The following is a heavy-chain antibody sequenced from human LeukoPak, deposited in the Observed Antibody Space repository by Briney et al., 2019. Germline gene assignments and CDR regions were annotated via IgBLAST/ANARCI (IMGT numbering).Heavy chain of an antibody. V-gene: IGHV3-11*04. CDR2: ISSSGSTI. J-gene: IGHJ4*02. CDR1: GFTFSDYY. CDR3: ARDRGTAMAPVDY. Sequence: GGSLRLSCAASGFTFSDYYMSWIRQAPGKGLEWVSYISSSGSTIYYADSVKGRFTISRDNAKNSLYLQMNSLRAEDAAVYYCARDRGTAMAPVDYWGQGTLVTVPS. D-gene: IGHD5-18*01.